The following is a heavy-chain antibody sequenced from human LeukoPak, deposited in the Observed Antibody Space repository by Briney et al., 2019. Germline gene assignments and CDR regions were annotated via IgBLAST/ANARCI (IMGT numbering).Heavy chain of an antibody. CDR1: GFTFSTYS. J-gene: IGHJ6*03. Sequence: GGSLRLSCAASGFTFSTYSMNWVRQAPGKGLEWVSYISSSGSTIYYADSVKGRFTISRDNAKNSLYLQMNSLRAEDTAVYYCARDGRGYYYYYMDVWGKGTTVTVSS. CDR2: ISSSGSTI. CDR3: ARDGRGYYYYYMDV. D-gene: IGHD3-10*01. V-gene: IGHV3-48*04.